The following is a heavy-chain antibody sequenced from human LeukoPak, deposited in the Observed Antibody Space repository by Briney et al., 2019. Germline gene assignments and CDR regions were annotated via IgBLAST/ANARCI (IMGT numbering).Heavy chain of an antibody. J-gene: IGHJ4*02. CDR3: ARALTTLTYEGY. D-gene: IGHD1-1*01. CDR1: GFTFSSYT. CDR2: ISGSNSYI. Sequence: GGSLRLSCAASGFTFSSYTMHWIRQAPGKGLEWVSSISGSNSYIFYADSVKGRFTVSRDNAKDSLYLQMNSLRAEDAAVYYCARALTTLTYEGYWGQGTLVTVSS. V-gene: IGHV3-21*01.